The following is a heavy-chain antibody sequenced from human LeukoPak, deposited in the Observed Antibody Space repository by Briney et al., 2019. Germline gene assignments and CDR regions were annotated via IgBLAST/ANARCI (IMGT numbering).Heavy chain of an antibody. V-gene: IGHV3-23*01. CDR2: LRGNGDT. Sequence: GGSLRLSSAASGFTFSSYAMSWVRGAPARGLEWVSSLRGNGDTFYADSVKGRFTLSRDESRNTVYLRLNNLRVEDTAVYYCAKASWVSSADAVLWGQGTVVTVSS. CDR3: AKASWVSSADAVL. D-gene: IGHD3-16*01. CDR1: GFTFSSYA. J-gene: IGHJ4*02.